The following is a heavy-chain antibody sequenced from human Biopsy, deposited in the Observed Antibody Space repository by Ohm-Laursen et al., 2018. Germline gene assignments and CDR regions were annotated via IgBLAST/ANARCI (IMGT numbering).Heavy chain of an antibody. CDR2: IHGDERSA. D-gene: IGHD3-16*01. V-gene: IGHV3-74*03. CDR1: GFTFSRSV. CDR3: AGVRGDYYYGMDV. Sequence: SLRLSCAASGFTFSRSVMHWVRQAPGKGLMWVSRIHGDERSATYAEPVKGRFTISRDNAKNSLYLQMNSLRAEDTAVYYCAGVRGDYYYGMDVWGQGTTVTVSS. J-gene: IGHJ6*02.